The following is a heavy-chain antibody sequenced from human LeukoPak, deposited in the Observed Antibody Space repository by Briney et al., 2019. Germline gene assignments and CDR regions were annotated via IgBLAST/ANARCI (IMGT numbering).Heavy chain of an antibody. Sequence: PGGSLRLSCAAPGFSFSSYAMSWVRQAPGKGLEWVSTISGSGGSTRYADSVNGRFTISRDSSKNTLHLQMNSLRVEDTAVYYCAKDMVRGVIQSAFDFWGQGTLVTVSS. CDR1: GFSFSSYA. CDR2: ISGSGGST. V-gene: IGHV3-23*01. J-gene: IGHJ4*02. CDR3: AKDMVRGVIQSAFDF. D-gene: IGHD3-10*01.